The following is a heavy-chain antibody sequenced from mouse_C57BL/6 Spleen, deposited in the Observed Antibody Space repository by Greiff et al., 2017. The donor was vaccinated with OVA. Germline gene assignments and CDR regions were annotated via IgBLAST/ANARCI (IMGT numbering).Heavy chain of an antibody. J-gene: IGHJ3*01. CDR2: IFPGGGST. CDR3: ATSYYCSSVDSFAY. Sequence: VQLQQSGPELVKPGASVKLSCKASGYTFTDYYINWVKQRPGQGLEWIGWIFPGGGSTYYNEKFKGKATLTVDKSSSTAYMLLSSLTAEDSAVYCCATSYYCSSVDSFAYWGQGTLVTVSA. D-gene: IGHD1-1*01. V-gene: IGHV1-75*01. CDR1: GYTFTDYY.